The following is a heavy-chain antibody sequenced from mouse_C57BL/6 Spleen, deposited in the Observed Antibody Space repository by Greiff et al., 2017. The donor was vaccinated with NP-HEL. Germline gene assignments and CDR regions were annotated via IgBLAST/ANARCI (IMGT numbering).Heavy chain of an antibody. V-gene: IGHV1-52*01. CDR2: IDPSDSDT. Sequence: VQLQQPGAELVRPGSSVKLSCKASGYTFTSYWMHWVKQRPIQGLEWIGNIDPSDSDTHYNQKFKDKATLTVDKSSSTAYMQLSSLTSEDSAVYYCARYDYIRYFDVWGTGTTVTVSS. J-gene: IGHJ1*03. CDR3: ARYDYIRYFDV. D-gene: IGHD2-4*01. CDR1: GYTFTSYW.